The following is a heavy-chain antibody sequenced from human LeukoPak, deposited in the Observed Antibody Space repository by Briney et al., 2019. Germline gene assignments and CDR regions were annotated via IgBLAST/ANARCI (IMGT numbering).Heavy chain of an antibody. CDR2: TSKEGSDT. Sequence: PGGSLRHSPVASGFTFSDSWLHCVRQGPGKGPEWLSRTSKEGSDTVYADSAKGRLTASRDNARNTVYLELTNLRPDDTALYYCASGGYSGSYYFVYWGQGTLVTVAS. V-gene: IGHV3-74*01. CDR1: GFTFSDSW. D-gene: IGHD5-12*01. J-gene: IGHJ4*02. CDR3: ASGGYSGSYYFVY.